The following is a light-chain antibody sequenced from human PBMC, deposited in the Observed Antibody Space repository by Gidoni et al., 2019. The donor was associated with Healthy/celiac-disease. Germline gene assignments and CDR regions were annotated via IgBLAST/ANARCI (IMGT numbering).Light chain of an antibody. CDR1: QSVSSSY. CDR2: GAC. Sequence: EIVLTHSPVTLSLSPGERATLSCRASQSVSSSYLAWYQQKPGQAPSLLIYGACSRATGIPDRFSGSGSGTDFTLTISRLEPEDFAVYYCQQYGSSPRTFGQGTKVEIK. J-gene: IGKJ1*01. CDR3: QQYGSSPRT. V-gene: IGKV3-20*01.